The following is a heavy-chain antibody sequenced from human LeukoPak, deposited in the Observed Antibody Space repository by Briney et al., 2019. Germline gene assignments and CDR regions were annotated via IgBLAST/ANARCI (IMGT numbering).Heavy chain of an antibody. Sequence: GGSLRLSCAASGFTFSSFEMNWVRQTPGKGLEWVSYISSSGSTKYYADSVKGRFTVSRDNAKNSLYLQMNSLRAEDTAVYYCAKDSLDSDYGDYWGQGTLVTVSS. J-gene: IGHJ4*02. D-gene: IGHD1-1*01. CDR2: ISSSGSTK. CDR3: AKDSLDSDYGDY. V-gene: IGHV3-48*03. CDR1: GFTFSSFE.